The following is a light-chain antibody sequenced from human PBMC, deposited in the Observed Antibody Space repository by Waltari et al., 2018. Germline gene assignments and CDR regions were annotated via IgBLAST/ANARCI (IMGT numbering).Light chain of an antibody. V-gene: IGKV3-20*01. CDR3: QHYVSLPVT. CDR1: QSVGRS. CDR2: GAS. Sequence: EIVLTQSPGTLSLSPGERATLSCRASQSVGRSLAWYQQKPGQAPRLLISGASIRATGIPDRFSGGGSGTDFSLTISRLESEDFAAYHCQHYVSLPVTFGQGTKVEIK. J-gene: IGKJ1*01.